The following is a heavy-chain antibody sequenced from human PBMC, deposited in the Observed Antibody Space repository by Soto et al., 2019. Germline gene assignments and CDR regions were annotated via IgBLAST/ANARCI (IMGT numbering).Heavy chain of an antibody. Sequence: QVQLVQSGAEVKKPGASVKVSCKASGYTFTGYYMHWVRQAPGQGLEWMGWINPNSGGTNYAQKFQGRVTMTRDTSISTAYMELSRLRADDTAVYYCARDLFEVTSSVVVTAFNWFDPWGQGTLVTVSS. CDR2: INPNSGGT. CDR3: ARDLFEVTSSVVVTAFNWFDP. J-gene: IGHJ5*02. V-gene: IGHV1-2*02. D-gene: IGHD2-21*02. CDR1: GYTFTGYY.